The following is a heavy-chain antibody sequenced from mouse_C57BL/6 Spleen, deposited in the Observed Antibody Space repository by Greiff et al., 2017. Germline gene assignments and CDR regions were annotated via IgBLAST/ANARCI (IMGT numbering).Heavy chain of an antibody. V-gene: IGHV1-69*01. Sequence: VQLQQPGAELVMPGASVKLSCKASGYTFTSYWMHWVKQRPGQGLEWIGEIDPSDSYTNYNQKFKGKSTLTVDKSSSTAYMQLSSLTSEDSAVYYCASYGSFAYWGQGTLVTVSA. CDR3: ASYGSFAY. D-gene: IGHD1-1*01. J-gene: IGHJ3*01. CDR1: GYTFTSYW. CDR2: IDPSDSYT.